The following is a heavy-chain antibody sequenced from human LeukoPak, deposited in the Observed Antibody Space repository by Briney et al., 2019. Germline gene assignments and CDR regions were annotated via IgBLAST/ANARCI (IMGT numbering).Heavy chain of an antibody. CDR2: IHYSGST. V-gene: IGHV4-61*01. J-gene: IGHJ5*02. Sequence: SETLSLTCTVSGGSVSSNSYYWSRIRQPPGKGLEWIGYIHYSGSTNYNPSLKSRVTISIDTSKNQFSLKLSTVTAADTAVYYCARDFNYYGSGSFWFDPRGQGTLVTVSS. D-gene: IGHD3-10*01. CDR3: ARDFNYYGSGSFWFDP. CDR1: GGSVSSNSYY.